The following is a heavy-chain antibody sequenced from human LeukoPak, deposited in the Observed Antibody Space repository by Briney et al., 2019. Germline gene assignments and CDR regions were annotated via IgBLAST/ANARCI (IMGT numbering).Heavy chain of an antibody. V-gene: IGHV1-8*01. CDR3: AHFSSGSGYPPFDY. CDR1: VYTFTGYD. Sequence: ASVKVSCKASVYTFTGYDLNWVRHATGQGREWMGWMNHNSGTTGYEQKFQGRVTMTRNTSNRKAYMEMSSVRSEDTAVYYCAHFSSGSGYPPFDYWGQGTLVTVSS. CDR2: MNHNSGTT. D-gene: IGHD3-10*01. J-gene: IGHJ4*02.